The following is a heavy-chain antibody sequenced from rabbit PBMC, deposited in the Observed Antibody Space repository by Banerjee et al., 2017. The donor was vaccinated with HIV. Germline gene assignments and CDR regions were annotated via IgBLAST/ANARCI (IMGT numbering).Heavy chain of an antibody. CDR3: VRGGNL. V-gene: IGHV1S45*01. CDR2: IYPGSGST. CDR1: GFDLSSSYY. Sequence: QEQLKETGGGLVQPGGSLTLTCTASGFDLSSSYYMCWVRQAPGKGLEWIGCIYPGSGSTWYASWVKGRFTISKTSSTTVTLQMTSLTAADTATYFCVRGGNLWGQGTLVTVS. J-gene: IGHJ4*01.